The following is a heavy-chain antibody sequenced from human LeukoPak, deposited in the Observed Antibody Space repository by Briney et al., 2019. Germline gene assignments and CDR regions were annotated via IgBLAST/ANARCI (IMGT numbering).Heavy chain of an antibody. Sequence: PGGSLRLSCAASGFTFSSYQMNWVRQAPGKGLEWVSYISSSGSTIYYADSVKGRFTISRDNAKNSLYLQMNSLRVEDTSVYYCARGPLAAAVDYWGQGTLVTVSS. J-gene: IGHJ4*02. CDR1: GFTFSSYQ. CDR2: ISSSGSTI. D-gene: IGHD6-13*01. CDR3: ARGPLAAAVDY. V-gene: IGHV3-48*03.